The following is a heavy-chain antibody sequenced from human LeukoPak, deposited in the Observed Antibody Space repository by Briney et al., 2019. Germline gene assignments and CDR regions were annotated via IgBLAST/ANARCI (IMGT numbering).Heavy chain of an antibody. CDR2: IYSGGST. CDR1: GSTFSSYA. J-gene: IGHJ4*02. CDR3: ARDRGSGWYLGY. V-gene: IGHV3-53*04. Sequence: GGSLRLSCAASGSTFSSYAMSWVRQAPGKGLEWVSVIYSGGSTYYADSVKGRFTISRHNSKNTLYLQMNSLRAEDTAVYYCARDRGSGWYLGYWGQGTLVTVSS. D-gene: IGHD6-19*01.